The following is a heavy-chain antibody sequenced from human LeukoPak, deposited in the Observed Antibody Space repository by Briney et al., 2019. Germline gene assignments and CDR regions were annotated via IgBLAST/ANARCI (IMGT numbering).Heavy chain of an antibody. V-gene: IGHV1-46*01. CDR1: GYTFPSYF. D-gene: IGHD6-6*01. CDR2: INPTGGST. Sequence: GSVKVSCKASGYTFPSYFMHWVRQAPGQGLEWMGIINPTGGSTTYAQKFQGRVTMTRDTSASTVYMELSSLRSDDTAVYYCARTAARRFDYWGQGTLVTVSS. J-gene: IGHJ4*02. CDR3: ARTAARRFDY.